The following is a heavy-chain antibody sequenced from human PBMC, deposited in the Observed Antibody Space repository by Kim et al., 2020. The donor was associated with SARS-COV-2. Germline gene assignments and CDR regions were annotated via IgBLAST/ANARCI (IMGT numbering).Heavy chain of an antibody. J-gene: IGHJ4*02. CDR1: GGSISSYY. CDR3: ARGGIAVAGQVFWY. CDR2: IYYSGST. Sequence: SETLSLTCTVSGGSISSYYWSWIRQPPGKGLEWIGYIYYSGSTNYNPSLKSRVTISVDTSKNQFSLKLSSVTAADTAVYYCARGGIAVAGQVFWYWGQGTLVTVSS. V-gene: IGHV4-59*01. D-gene: IGHD6-19*01.